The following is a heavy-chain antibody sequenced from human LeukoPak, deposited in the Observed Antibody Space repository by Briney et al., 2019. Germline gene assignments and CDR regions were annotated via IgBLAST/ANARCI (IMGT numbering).Heavy chain of an antibody. D-gene: IGHD5-18*01. J-gene: IGHJ4*02. CDR2: IDPSDSYT. V-gene: IGHV5-10-1*01. CDR1: GYSFTSYW. Sequence: GESLRISCQGSGYSFTSYWISWVRQVRGKGLEWMGRIDPSDSYTNYSTSFQGHVTISADKSISTAYLQWSSLKASDTAMYYCARARGYSYGSHGDWGQGTLVTVSS. CDR3: ARARGYSYGSHGD.